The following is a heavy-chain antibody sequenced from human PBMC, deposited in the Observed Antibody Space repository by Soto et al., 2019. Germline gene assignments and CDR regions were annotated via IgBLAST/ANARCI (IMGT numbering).Heavy chain of an antibody. CDR3: ARDKTCGGDCYSRAFDI. V-gene: IGHV3-30-3*01. D-gene: IGHD2-21*02. J-gene: IGHJ3*02. CDR2: ISYDGSNK. CDR1: GFTFSSYA. Sequence: GGSLRLSCAASGFTFSSYAMHWVRQAPGKGLEWVAVISYDGSNKYYADSVKGRFTISRDNSKNTLYLQMNSLRAEDTAVYYCARDKTCGGDCYSRAFDIWGQGTTVTVSS.